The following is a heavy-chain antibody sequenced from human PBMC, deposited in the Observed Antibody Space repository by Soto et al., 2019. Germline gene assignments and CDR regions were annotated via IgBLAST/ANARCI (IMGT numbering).Heavy chain of an antibody. Sequence: SKTLSHRCTSSGGSIVSYYGSWIRQPLGKGLEWIGYIYYSGSTNYNPSLKSRVTISVDTSKNQFSLKLSSVTAADTAVYYCARAHSGYHLLISLDYWGQGTLVTVS. CDR2: IYYSGST. D-gene: IGHD5-12*01. J-gene: IGHJ4*02. V-gene: IGHV4-59*01. CDR1: GGSIVSYY. CDR3: ARAHSGYHLLISLDY.